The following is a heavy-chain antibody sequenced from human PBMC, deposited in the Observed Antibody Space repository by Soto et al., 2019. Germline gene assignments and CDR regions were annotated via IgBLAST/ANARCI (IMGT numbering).Heavy chain of an antibody. CDR2: ISHSGIT. Sequence: LSLTCAVSGGSINSANWWTWVRQPPGGGLEWIGEISHSGITNYQASPKPRVTMSVDKTKNDVSLKLTSVTAADTAVYYCARVLRGWFDPWGQGTPVTVSS. V-gene: IGHV4-4*02. CDR3: ARVLRGWFDP. CDR1: GGSINSANW. J-gene: IGHJ5*02.